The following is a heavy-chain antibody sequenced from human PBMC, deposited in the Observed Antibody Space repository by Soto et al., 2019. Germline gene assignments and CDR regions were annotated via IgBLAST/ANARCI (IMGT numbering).Heavy chain of an antibody. Sequence: GGSLRLSCAASGFTFANYVMTWVRQAPGKGLEWVSAISDSGDTTYYADSVKGRFTISRDNSTNTLYLQMASLRVEDTAVYYCAKGHYDLLTRLDYWGQGVLVTVSS. D-gene: IGHD3-9*01. CDR2: ISDSGDTT. J-gene: IGHJ4*02. V-gene: IGHV3-23*01. CDR1: GFTFANYV. CDR3: AKGHYDLLTRLDY.